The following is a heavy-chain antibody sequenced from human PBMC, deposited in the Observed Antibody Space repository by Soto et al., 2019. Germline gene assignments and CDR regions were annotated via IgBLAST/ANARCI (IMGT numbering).Heavy chain of an antibody. V-gene: IGHV3-30*03. CDR3: ATVPAAHNYYGMDV. J-gene: IGHJ6*02. CDR2: ITCSGSNK. D-gene: IGHD2-2*01. Sequence: GGSLRLSCAVSGFTFSSYAMSCVRQAPGKGLEWVAVITCSGSNKYYADSVKGRFTISRDNSKNTLYLQMNSLRAEDTAVYYCATVPAAHNYYGMDVWGQGTTVTVSS. CDR1: GFTFSSYA.